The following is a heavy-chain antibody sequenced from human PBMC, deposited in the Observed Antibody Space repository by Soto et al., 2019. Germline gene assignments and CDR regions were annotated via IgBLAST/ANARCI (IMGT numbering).Heavy chain of an antibody. V-gene: IGHV3-48*01. J-gene: IGHJ4*02. Sequence: EVQLVESGGGLVQPGGSLRLSCTASEFTFNTYSMNWVRQAPGKGLEWIASISSSSSTVYYADSVKGRFTVYRGNAKKSLYLQIDSRRAEDTAVYYWARDPYDCSGNDCPDWGKGTLVTVSA. D-gene: IGHD3-22*01. CDR3: ARDPYDCSGNDCPD. CDR2: ISSSSSTV. CDR1: EFTFNTYS.